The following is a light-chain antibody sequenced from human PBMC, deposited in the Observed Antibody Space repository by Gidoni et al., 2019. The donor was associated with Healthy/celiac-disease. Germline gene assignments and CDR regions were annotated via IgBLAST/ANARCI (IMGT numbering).Light chain of an antibody. J-gene: IGLJ1*01. V-gene: IGLV1-44*01. Sequence: QSVLTQPPSASGPPGQSVTIACSGSSSNIGSNTVNWYQQLPGTAPKLLIYSNNQRPSGVPDRFSGSKSGTSASLAISGLQSEDEADYYCAAWDDSLNGFYVFGTGTKVTVL. CDR1: SSNIGSNT. CDR2: SNN. CDR3: AAWDDSLNGFYV.